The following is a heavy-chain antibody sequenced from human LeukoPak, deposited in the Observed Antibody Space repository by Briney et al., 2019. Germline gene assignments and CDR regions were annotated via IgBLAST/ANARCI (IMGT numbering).Heavy chain of an antibody. D-gene: IGHD3-10*01. CDR1: GYTFTIYG. V-gene: IGHV1-18*01. CDR2: ICPYNGNT. Sequence: ASVKVSCMASGYTFTIYGINWVGPAPGQGLEWVGWICPYNGNTNSARKLQGRLTVTTDTSTTSAYMELRSLGSDNTAVSYCARAPRGLPSFNWFDPWGQGTLVTVSA. CDR3: ARAPRGLPSFNWFDP. J-gene: IGHJ5*02.